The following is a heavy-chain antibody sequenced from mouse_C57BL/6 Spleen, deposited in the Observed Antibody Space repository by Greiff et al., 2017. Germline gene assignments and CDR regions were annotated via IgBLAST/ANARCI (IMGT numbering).Heavy chain of an antibody. CDR2: IYPGGGYT. CDR1: GYTFTNYW. D-gene: IGHD1-1*01. J-gene: IGHJ1*03. V-gene: IGHV1-63*01. CDR3: VRSPYYGSSYGYFDV. Sequence: VQLQQSGAELVRPGTSVKMSCKASGYTFTNYWIGWAKQRPGHGLEWIGDIYPGGGYTNYNEKFKGKATLTADKSSSTAYMQFSSLTSEDSAIYYCVRSPYYGSSYGYFDVWGKGTTVTVSS.